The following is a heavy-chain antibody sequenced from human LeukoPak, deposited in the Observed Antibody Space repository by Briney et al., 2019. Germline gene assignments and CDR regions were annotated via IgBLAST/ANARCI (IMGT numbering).Heavy chain of an antibody. CDR2: ISYDGSNK. CDR1: GFTFSSYG. V-gene: IGHV3-30*18. J-gene: IGHJ4*02. Sequence: QSGGSLRLSCAASGFTFSSYGMHWVRQAPGKGLEWVAVISYDGSNKYYADSVKGRFTISRDNSKNTLYLQMNSLRAEDTAVYYCAKDGWIQLWLLVFYFDYWGQGTLVTVSS. CDR3: AKDGWIQLWLLVFYFDY. D-gene: IGHD5-18*01.